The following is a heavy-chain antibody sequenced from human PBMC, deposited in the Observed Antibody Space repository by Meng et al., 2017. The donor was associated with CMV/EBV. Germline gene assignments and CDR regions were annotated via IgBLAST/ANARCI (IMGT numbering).Heavy chain of an antibody. Sequence: SVKVSCKASGYTFTSYDINWVRQATGQGLEWMGGIIPIFGTANYAQKFQGRVTITTDESTSTAYMELSSLRSEDTAVYYCARIVTTDYYGMDVWGQGTTVTVSS. CDR1: GYTFTSYD. V-gene: IGHV1-69*05. CDR3: ARIVTTDYYGMDV. J-gene: IGHJ6*02. CDR2: IIPIFGTA. D-gene: IGHD4-17*01.